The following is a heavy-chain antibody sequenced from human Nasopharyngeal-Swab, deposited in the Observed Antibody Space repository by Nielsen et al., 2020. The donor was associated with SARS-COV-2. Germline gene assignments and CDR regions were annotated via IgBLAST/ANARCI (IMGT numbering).Heavy chain of an antibody. D-gene: IGHD6-13*01. CDR2: IKSDGSTT. Sequence: GGSLRLSCAASGFTFSSYWMHWVRQAPGKGLVWVSRIKSDGSTTNYADSEKGRFTISRDNAKNTLYLQMHSLRAEDTAVYYCTRDFSAAAGSFDIWGQGTMVTVSS. CDR1: GFTFSSYW. V-gene: IGHV3-74*01. J-gene: IGHJ3*02. CDR3: TRDFSAAAGSFDI.